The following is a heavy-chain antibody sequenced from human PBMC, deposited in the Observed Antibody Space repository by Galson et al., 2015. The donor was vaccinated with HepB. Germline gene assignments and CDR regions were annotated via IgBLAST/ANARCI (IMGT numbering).Heavy chain of an antibody. D-gene: IGHD6-13*01. CDR3: ARDHEAPGLIFDY. CDR1: GGTFSSYA. Sequence: SVKVSCKASGGTFSSYAISWVRQAPGQGLEWMGGIIPIFGTANYAQKFQGRVTITADESTSTAYMELSSLRAEDTALYYCARDHEAPGLIFDYWGHGTLVTVSS. CDR2: IIPIFGTA. J-gene: IGHJ4*01. V-gene: IGHV1-69*13.